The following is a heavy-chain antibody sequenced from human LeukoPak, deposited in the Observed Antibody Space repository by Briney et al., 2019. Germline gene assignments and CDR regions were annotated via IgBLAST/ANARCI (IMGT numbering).Heavy chain of an antibody. Sequence: GGSLRLSCAASGFTFSSYAMHWVRPAPGKGLEWVAVISYDGSNKYYADSVKGRFTISRDNSKNTLYLQMNSLRAEDTAVYYCXXXXXXXGDGGGYFDYWGQGTLVTVSS. CDR3: XXXXXXXGDGGGYFDY. V-gene: IGHV3-30-3*01. CDR1: GFTFSSYA. D-gene: IGHD2-21*02. J-gene: IGHJ4*02. CDR2: ISYDGSNK.